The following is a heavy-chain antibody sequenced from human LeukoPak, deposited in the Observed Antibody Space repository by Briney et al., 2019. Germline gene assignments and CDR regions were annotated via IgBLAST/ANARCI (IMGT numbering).Heavy chain of an antibody. CDR1: GYTFTSYY. CDR2: INTSGGST. CDR3: ARGGGSPRGSGSYYNLGLAEAISRYYYYGMDV. V-gene: IGHV1-46*01. Sequence: ASVKVSFKSSGYTFTSYYMHWVRQAPGHGLEWEGIINTSGGSTSYAKKFQGRGTMTRDTSTSTVYMELSSLRSEDTAVYYCARGGGSPRGSGSYYNLGLAEAISRYYYYGMDVWGQGTTVTVSS. J-gene: IGHJ6*02. D-gene: IGHD3-10*01.